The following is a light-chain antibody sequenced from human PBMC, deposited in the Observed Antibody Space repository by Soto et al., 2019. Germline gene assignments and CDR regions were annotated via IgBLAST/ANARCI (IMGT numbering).Light chain of an antibody. CDR2: EVS. CDR3: SSYTSSSTPCV. Sequence: QSVPTQPASVSGSPGQSITISCTGTSSDVGAYNSVSWYQQHPGKAPKLMIYEVSNRPSGVSNRFSGSKSGNTASLTISGLQAEDEADYYCSSYTSSSTPCVFGTGTKLTVL. V-gene: IGLV2-14*01. CDR1: SSDVGAYNS. J-gene: IGLJ1*01.